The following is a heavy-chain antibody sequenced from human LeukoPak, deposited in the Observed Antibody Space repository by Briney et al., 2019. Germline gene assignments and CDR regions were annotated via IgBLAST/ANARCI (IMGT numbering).Heavy chain of an antibody. Sequence: PGGSLRLSCAASGFTFSNYWMTWVRQAPGKGLECVANIKGDGSEEYYVDSVKGRFSISRDNAKNSVYLQMNSLRAEDTAVYYCARDWLAGNPYHAFDLWGKGTMVTVSS. CDR2: IKGDGSEE. CDR1: GFTFSNYW. CDR3: ARDWLAGNPYHAFDL. D-gene: IGHD3-9*01. V-gene: IGHV3-7*01. J-gene: IGHJ3*01.